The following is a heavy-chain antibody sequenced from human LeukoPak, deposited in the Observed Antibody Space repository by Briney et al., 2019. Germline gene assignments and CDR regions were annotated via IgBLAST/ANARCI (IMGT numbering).Heavy chain of an antibody. V-gene: IGHV1-8*01. D-gene: IGHD5-18*01. CDR1: GYTFTSYD. CDR2: MNPNSGNT. J-gene: IGHJ6*02. CDR3: ARGPPIQLWPRYYYYYYGMDV. Sequence: ASVKVSCKASGYTFTSYDINWVRQATGQGLEWMGWMNPNSGNTGYAQKFQGRVTMTRNTSISTAYMELSNLRSEDTAVYYCARGPPIQLWPRYYYYYYGMDVWGQGTTVTVSS.